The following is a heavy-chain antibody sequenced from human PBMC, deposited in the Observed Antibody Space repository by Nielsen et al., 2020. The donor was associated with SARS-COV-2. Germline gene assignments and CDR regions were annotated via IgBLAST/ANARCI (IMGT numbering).Heavy chain of an antibody. V-gene: IGHV3-9*01. Sequence: GGSLRLSCAASGFTFDDYAMHWVRQAPGKGLEWVSGISWNSGSIGYADSVKGRFTISRDNAKNSLYLQMNSLRAEDTALYYCAKDKAQWELLYDAFDIWGQGTMVTVSS. CDR1: GFTFDDYA. CDR2: ISWNSGSI. J-gene: IGHJ3*02. CDR3: AKDKAQWELLYDAFDI. D-gene: IGHD1-26*01.